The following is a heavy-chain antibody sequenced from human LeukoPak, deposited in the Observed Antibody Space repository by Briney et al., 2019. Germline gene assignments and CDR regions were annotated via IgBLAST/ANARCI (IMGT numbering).Heavy chain of an antibody. J-gene: IGHJ6*02. V-gene: IGHV4-34*01. CDR2: INHSGST. D-gene: IGHD6-13*01. Sequence: PSETLSLTCAVYGGSFSGYYWSWIRQPPGKGLERIGEINHSGSTNYNPSLKSRVTISVDTSKNQFSLKLSSVTAADTTVYYCARGQEGDSSSWTRLYYYYCYGMDVWGQGTTVTVSS. CDR3: ARGQEGDSSSWTRLYYYYCYGMDV. CDR1: GGSFSGYY.